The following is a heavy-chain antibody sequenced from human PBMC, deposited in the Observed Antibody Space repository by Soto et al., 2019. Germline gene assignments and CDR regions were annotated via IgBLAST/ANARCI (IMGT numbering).Heavy chain of an antibody. CDR3: ASSGIVGREVNTWFDP. V-gene: IGHV4-61*01. D-gene: IGHD3-22*01. Sequence: SETLSLTCTVSGGSVSSGSYYWSWIRQPPGKGLEWIGYIYYSGSTNYNPSLKSRLTISIDTSKSQISLKLTSMTTADTAVYYCASSGIVGREVNTWFDPWGQGTLVTVSS. J-gene: IGHJ5*02. CDR2: IYYSGST. CDR1: GGSVSSGSYY.